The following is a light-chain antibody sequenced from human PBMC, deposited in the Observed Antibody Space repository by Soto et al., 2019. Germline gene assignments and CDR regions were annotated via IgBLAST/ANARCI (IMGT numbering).Light chain of an antibody. J-gene: IGKJ3*01. V-gene: IGKV1-5*01. CDR2: DAF. CDR3: QQYNSYSGFT. CDR1: QSISSW. Sequence: DIQMTQSPSTLSASVGDRVTITCRASQSISSWLAWYQQKPGKDPKLLIYDAFSLESGVPSRFCGSGSWTEFNLTISSLQPDDFATYYCQQYNSYSGFTFGPGTKVDIK.